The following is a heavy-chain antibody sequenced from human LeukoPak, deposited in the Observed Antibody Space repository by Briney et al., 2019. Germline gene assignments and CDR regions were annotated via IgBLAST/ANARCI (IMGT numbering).Heavy chain of an antibody. J-gene: IGHJ6*03. CDR1: GFTFSSYA. CDR2: ISGSGGST. V-gene: IGHV3-23*01. D-gene: IGHD2-8*02. Sequence: QPEGSLRLSCAASGFTFSSYAMSWVRQAPGKGLEWVSAISGSGGSTYYADSVKGRFTISRDNSKNTLYLQMNSLRAEDTAVYYCAKVPGGALYYYMDVWGKGTTVTVSS. CDR3: AKVPGGALYYYMDV.